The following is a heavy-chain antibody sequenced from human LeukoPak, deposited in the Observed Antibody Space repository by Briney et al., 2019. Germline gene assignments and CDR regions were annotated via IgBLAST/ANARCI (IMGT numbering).Heavy chain of an antibody. V-gene: IGHV3-53*01. J-gene: IGHJ4*02. CDR1: GFTFSDYA. D-gene: IGHD6-13*01. CDR3: ARGGSSRPFDY. Sequence: GGSLRLSCTASGFTFSDYAMTWVRQAPGKGLEWDSVIYTGGSTYYTDSVKGRFTISRDNSRNTLYLQMNSLRAEDTAVYYCARGGSSRPFDYWGQGTLVTVSS. CDR2: IYTGGST.